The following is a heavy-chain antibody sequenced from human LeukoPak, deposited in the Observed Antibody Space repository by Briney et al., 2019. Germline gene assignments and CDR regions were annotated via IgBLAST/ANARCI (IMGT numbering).Heavy chain of an antibody. CDR2: ISSSSSTI. J-gene: IGHJ4*02. V-gene: IGHV3-48*04. Sequence: PGGSLRLSCAACGFTFSSYSMNWVSQAPGKGREWVSYISSSSSTIYYADSVKGRFTVSRDNAKNSLYLQMNSLRTEDTAVYYCARDMGDYDFWSSYYGEIDYWGQGTLVTVSS. D-gene: IGHD3-3*01. CDR1: GFTFSSYS. CDR3: ARDMGDYDFWSSYYGEIDY.